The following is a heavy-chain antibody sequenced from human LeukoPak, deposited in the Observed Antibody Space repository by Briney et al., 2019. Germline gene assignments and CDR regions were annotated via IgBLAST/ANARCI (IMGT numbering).Heavy chain of an antibody. CDR1: GFTFSSYA. CDR2: ISGSGGST. J-gene: IGHJ6*02. Sequence: PGGSLRLSCAASGFTFSSYAMSWVRQAPGKGLEWVSAISGSGGSTYYADSVKGRFTISRDNSKNTLYLQMNSLRAEDTAVYYCAKALGGSYYYGMDVWGQGTTVTVSS. CDR3: AKALGGSYYYGMDV. V-gene: IGHV3-23*01. D-gene: IGHD1-26*01.